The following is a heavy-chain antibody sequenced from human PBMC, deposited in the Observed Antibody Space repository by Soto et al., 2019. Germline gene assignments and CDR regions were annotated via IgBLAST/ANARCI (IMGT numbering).Heavy chain of an antibody. D-gene: IGHD6-6*01. J-gene: IGHJ4*02. V-gene: IGHV4-59*01. Sequence: SETLSLTCTVSGGSISSYYWSWIRQPPGKGPEWIGYVYYSGSTNYNPSLKSRVTISVDTSKNQFSLKLSSVTAADTAVYYCARAPGSSSWDYWGQGILVTVSS. CDR1: GGSISSYY. CDR2: VYYSGST. CDR3: ARAPGSSSWDY.